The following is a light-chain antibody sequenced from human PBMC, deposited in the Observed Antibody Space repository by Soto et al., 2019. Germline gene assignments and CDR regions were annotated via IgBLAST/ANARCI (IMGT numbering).Light chain of an antibody. CDR3: SSYPSSSTLGV. CDR1: SSDVGRYNF. V-gene: IGLV2-14*01. CDR2: EVS. J-gene: IGLJ3*02. Sequence: QSALTQPASVSGSPGQSITISCTGTSSDVGRYNFVSWYQQHPGKAPKLMIYEVSNRPSGVSNRFSGSKSGNTASLTISGLQAEDEADYYCSSYPSSSTLGVFGGGTKLTVL.